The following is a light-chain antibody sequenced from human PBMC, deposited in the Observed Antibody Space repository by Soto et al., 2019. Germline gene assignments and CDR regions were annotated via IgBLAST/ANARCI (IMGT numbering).Light chain of an antibody. CDR3: QHYVTWPLT. CDR2: GAS. CDR1: QSVSSN. V-gene: IGKV3-15*01. Sequence: EIVMTQSPATLSVSPGERATLSCRASQSVSSNLAWYQQKPGQAPRLLIYGASIRATGVPARFSGSRSGAEFTLTISSLQSEDFAVYYCQHYVTWPLTFGGGTKVDIK. J-gene: IGKJ4*01.